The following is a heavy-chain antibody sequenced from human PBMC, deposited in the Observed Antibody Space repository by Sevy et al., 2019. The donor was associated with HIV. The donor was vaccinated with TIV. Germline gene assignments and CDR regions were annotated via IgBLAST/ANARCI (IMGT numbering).Heavy chain of an antibody. Sequence: GGSLRLSCAGSGFTFSTYAMNWVRQAPGKGLEWVSGMSGSGGSTYYADSVKGRFTISRDNSKKTLYLQMNSLRGEDMGLYYCARRYFDLWGQRTLVTVSS. CDR2: MSGSGGST. V-gene: IGHV3-23*01. CDR3: ARRYFDL. CDR1: GFTFSTYA. J-gene: IGHJ4*02.